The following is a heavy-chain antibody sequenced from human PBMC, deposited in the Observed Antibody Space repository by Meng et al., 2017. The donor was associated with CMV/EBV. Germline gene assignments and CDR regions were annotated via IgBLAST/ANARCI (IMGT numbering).Heavy chain of an antibody. CDR2: ISSSSSTI. J-gene: IGHJ6*02. CDR1: GFTFSSFS. V-gene: IGHV3-48*04. D-gene: IGHD2-15*01. Sequence: LSLTCAASGFTFSSFSMNWVRPAPGKGLEWVSYISSSSSTIYYADSVKGRFTISRDNAKNSLYLQMNSLRAEDTAVYYCARDSPGRYCSGGSCYYYYYGMDVWGQGTTVTVSS. CDR3: ARDSPGRYCSGGSCYYYYYGMDV.